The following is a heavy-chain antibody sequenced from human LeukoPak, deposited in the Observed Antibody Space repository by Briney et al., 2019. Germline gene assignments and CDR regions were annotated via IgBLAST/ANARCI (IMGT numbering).Heavy chain of an antibody. Sequence: GASVKVSCKASGYTFTGYYMHWVRQAPGQGLEWMGWINPNSGGTNYAQKFQGRVTMTRDTSISTAYMELSRLRSDDTAVYCCARGEVVVVPAAMQNYWGQGTLVTVSS. CDR3: ARGEVVVVPAAMQNY. CDR1: GYTFTGYY. J-gene: IGHJ4*02. V-gene: IGHV1-2*02. CDR2: INPNSGGT. D-gene: IGHD2-2*01.